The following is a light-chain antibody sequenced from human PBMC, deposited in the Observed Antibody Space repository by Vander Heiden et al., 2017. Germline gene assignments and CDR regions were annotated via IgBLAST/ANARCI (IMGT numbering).Light chain of an antibody. J-gene: IGKJ2*01. CDR2: DVA. Sequence: DIQMTQSPSTLSVSVGDRVTITCRASQSISRWLAWYQQKPGQAPKILIYDVASLGSGVPSRFSGSGSGTEFTLTISSLQPDDFASYYCQQYNSYSGYTFGQGTKLEIK. V-gene: IGKV1-5*01. CDR1: QSISRW. CDR3: QQYNSYSGYT.